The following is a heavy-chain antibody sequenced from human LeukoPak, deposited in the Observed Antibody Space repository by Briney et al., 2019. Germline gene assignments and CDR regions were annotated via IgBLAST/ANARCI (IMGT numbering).Heavy chain of an antibody. CDR3: ARGKGEYSNYEVY. CDR2: IYSGGST. J-gene: IGHJ4*02. Sequence: GGSLRLSXAASGFTVCSNYMSWVRQAPGKGLEWVSVIYSGGSTYYADSVKGRFTISRDNSKNTLYLQMNSLRAEDTAVYYCARGKGEYSNYEVYWGQGTLVTVSS. V-gene: IGHV3-66*02. CDR1: GFTVCSNY. D-gene: IGHD4-11*01.